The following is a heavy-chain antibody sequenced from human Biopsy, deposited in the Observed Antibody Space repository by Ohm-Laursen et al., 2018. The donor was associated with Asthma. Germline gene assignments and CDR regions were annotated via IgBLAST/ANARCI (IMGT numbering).Heavy chain of an antibody. D-gene: IGHD4-17*01. J-gene: IGHJ5*02. CDR1: GDSITSGGCC. V-gene: IGHV4-31*03. CDR3: ARTTYGHDGFDP. Sequence: TLSLTCTVSGDSITSGGCCWNWIRQHPGKGLEWIGYIHHSGTSYFNPSLKGRVSFSRDTSKNQFSLRLSSVTAADTAMYYCARTTYGHDGFDPWGQGTLVTVSS. CDR2: IHHSGTS.